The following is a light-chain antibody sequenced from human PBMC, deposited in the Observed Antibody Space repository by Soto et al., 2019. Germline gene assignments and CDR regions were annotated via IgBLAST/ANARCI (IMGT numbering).Light chain of an antibody. CDR3: AAWDDSLSAVV. CDR1: SSNIGSNY. CDR2: RNN. Sequence: QSVLTQPPSASGTPGQRVTISCSGSSSNIGSNYVYWYQQLPGTAPNLLIYRNNQRPSGVPDRFSVSKSGTSASLAISGLRSEDEADYYCAAWDDSLSAVVFGGGTKLTVL. V-gene: IGLV1-47*01. J-gene: IGLJ2*01.